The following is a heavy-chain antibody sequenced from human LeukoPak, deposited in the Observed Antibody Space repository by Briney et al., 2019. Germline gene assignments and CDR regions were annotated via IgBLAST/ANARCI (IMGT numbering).Heavy chain of an antibody. CDR2: ISYDGSNK. CDR3: ARDLAAAVEYYLDY. J-gene: IGHJ4*02. V-gene: IGHV3-30-3*01. Sequence: GGSLRLSCAASGFTFSSYAMHWVRQAPGKGLEWVAVISYDGSNKYYADSVKGRFTISRDNSKNTLYLQMNSLRAEDTAVYYCARDLAAAVEYYLDYWGQGTLVTVSS. CDR1: GFTFSSYA. D-gene: IGHD6-13*01.